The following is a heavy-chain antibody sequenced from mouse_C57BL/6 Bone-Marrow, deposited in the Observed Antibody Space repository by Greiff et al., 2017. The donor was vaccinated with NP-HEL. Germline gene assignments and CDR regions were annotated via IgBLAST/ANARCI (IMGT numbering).Heavy chain of an antibody. CDR3: VRPHYYGSRDYAMDY. CDR1: GFTFNTYA. Sequence: DVMLVESGGGLVQPKGSLKLSCAASGFTFNTYAMNWVRQAPGKGLEWVARIRSKSNNSATYYADSVKDRFTISRDDSQSMLYLQMNNLKTEDTAMYYCVRPHYYGSRDYAMDYWGQGTSVTVSA. V-gene: IGHV10-1*02. CDR2: IRSKSNNSAT. D-gene: IGHD1-1*01. J-gene: IGHJ4*01.